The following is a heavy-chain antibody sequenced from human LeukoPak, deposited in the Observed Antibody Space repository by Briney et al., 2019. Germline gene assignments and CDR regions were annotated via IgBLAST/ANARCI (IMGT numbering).Heavy chain of an antibody. D-gene: IGHD6-13*01. CDR3: ARQVVATAGTYDY. CDR2: IYPGDSDT. V-gene: IGHV5-51*01. J-gene: IGHJ4*02. CDR1: GYTSSSYW. Sequence: GESLKISCKGSGYTSSSYWIGWVRQMPGKGLEWMGIIYPGDSDTRYSPSFQGQVTISADQSISTADLQWSSLKASDTAMYYCARQVVATAGTYDYWGQGTLVTVSS.